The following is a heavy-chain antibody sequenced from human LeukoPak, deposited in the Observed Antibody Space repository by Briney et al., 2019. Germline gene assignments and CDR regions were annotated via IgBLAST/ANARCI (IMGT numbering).Heavy chain of an antibody. D-gene: IGHD6-13*01. Sequence: SETLSLTCTASGGSISSYYWSWIRQPAGKGLEWIGRIYTSGSTNYNPSLKSRVTMSVDTSKNQFSLKLSSVTAADTAVYYCARDGYSSSWYPGYYYYYGMDVWGQGTTVTVSS. CDR2: IYTSGST. CDR3: ARDGYSSSWYPGYYYYYGMDV. CDR1: GGSISSYY. V-gene: IGHV4-4*07. J-gene: IGHJ6*02.